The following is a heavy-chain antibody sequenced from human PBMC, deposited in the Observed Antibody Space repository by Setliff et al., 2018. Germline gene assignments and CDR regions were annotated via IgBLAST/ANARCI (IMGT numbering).Heavy chain of an antibody. J-gene: IGHJ3*02. CDR1: GFTFNNYF. V-gene: IGHV3-48*03. CDR3: ASHEPWLWNAFDI. D-gene: IGHD6-19*01. CDR2: ITTSGSTI. Sequence: GGSLRLSCAASGFTFNNYFMNWVRQAPGKGLEWISYITTSGSTIYYADSVKGRFTISRDNAKNSLYLQMNSLRAEDTAVYYCASHEPWLWNAFDIWGQGTMVTV.